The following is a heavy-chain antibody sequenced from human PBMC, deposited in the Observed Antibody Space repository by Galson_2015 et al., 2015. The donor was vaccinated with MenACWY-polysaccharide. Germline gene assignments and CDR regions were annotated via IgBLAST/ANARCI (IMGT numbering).Heavy chain of an antibody. CDR2: ISGSGIDI. Sequence: SLRLSCAVSGFSITSYAVNWVRQAPGKGLEWVAVISGSGIDIRYADSVKGRFTVSRDTPKSTLYLQMNSLRAEDTAKYYCAKASQWGAAAVGSFDHWGQGTLVTVSS. J-gene: IGHJ4*02. CDR3: AKASQWGAAAVGSFDH. D-gene: IGHD6-13*01. CDR1: GFSITSYA. V-gene: IGHV3-23*01.